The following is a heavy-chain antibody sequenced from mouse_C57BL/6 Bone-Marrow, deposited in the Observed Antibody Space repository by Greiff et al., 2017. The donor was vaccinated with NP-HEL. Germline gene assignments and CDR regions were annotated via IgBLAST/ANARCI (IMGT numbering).Heavy chain of an antibody. D-gene: IGHD2-1*01. V-gene: IGHV1-19*01. CDR1: GYTFTDYY. J-gene: IGHJ2*01. CDR2: INPYNGGT. CDR3: ARDGNP. Sequence: EVKLVESGAELVRPGASVKLSCKASGYTFTDYYMNWVKQSHGKSLEWIGVINPYNGGTSYNQKFKGKATLTVDKSSSTAYMELNSLTSEDSAVYYCARDGNPWGQGTTLTVSS.